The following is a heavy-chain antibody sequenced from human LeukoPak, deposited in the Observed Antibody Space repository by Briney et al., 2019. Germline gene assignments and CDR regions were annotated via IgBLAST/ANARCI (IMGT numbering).Heavy chain of an antibody. V-gene: IGHV7-4-1*02. CDR1: GYTFTSYA. CDR3: ARGGDFWGGYPYYYYYMDV. J-gene: IGHJ6*03. D-gene: IGHD3-3*01. CDR2: INTNTGNP. Sequence: GASVKVSCKASGYTFTSYAMNWVRQAPGQGLEWMGWINTNTGNPTYAQGFTGRFVFSLDTSVSTAYLQISSLKAEDTAVYYCARGGDFWGGYPYYYYYMDVWGKGTTVTVSS.